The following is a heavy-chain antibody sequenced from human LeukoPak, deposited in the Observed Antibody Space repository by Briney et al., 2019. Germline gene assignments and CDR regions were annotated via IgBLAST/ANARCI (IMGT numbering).Heavy chain of an antibody. D-gene: IGHD3-10*01. V-gene: IGHV4-59*08. CDR2: IYYSGSI. Sequence: SETLSLTCTVSGGSPSNYYWSWIRQPPGKGLEWIGYIYYSGSINYNPSLKSRVTISVDMSKNQFSLQLSSVTAADTAVYYCARLVARVRGVTYYFDYWGQGTLVTVSS. CDR3: ARLVARVRGVTYYFDY. J-gene: IGHJ4*02. CDR1: GGSPSNYY.